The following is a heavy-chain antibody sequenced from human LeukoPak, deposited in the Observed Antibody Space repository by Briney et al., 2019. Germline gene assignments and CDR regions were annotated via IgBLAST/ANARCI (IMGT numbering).Heavy chain of an antibody. CDR3: ARQFRGYSKRLYYYYMDV. CDR1: GFTFSSYW. Sequence: PGGSLRLSCAASGFTFSSYWMSWVRQAPGKGLEWVANIKQDGSEKYYVDSVKGRFTISRDNAKNSLYLQMNSLRAEDTAVYYCARQFRGYSKRLYYYYMDVWGKGTTVTVSS. CDR2: IKQDGSEK. J-gene: IGHJ6*03. D-gene: IGHD2-21*01. V-gene: IGHV3-7*01.